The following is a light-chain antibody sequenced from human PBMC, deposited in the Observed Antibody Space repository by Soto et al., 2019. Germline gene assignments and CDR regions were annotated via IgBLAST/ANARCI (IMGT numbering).Light chain of an antibody. V-gene: IGLV1-40*01. CDR2: ADS. J-gene: IGLJ3*02. CDR3: QSYNNTLGGLRWV. CDR1: TSNIGAGYD. Sequence: QSVLTQPPSVSGAPGQRVTISCTGSTSNIGAGYDVHWYQQKEPRAATKLLIYADSNRPSGATDRFSASKSGTSASLAITGLQAEDEADYYCQSYNNTLGGLRWVFGGGTKLTVL.